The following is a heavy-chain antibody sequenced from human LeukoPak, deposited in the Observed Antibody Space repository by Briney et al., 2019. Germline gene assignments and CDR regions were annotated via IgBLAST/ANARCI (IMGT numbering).Heavy chain of an antibody. CDR1: GFTLSTYW. J-gene: IGHJ5*02. D-gene: IGHD2-15*01. V-gene: IGHV3-7*01. Sequence: LTGGSLRLSCEASGFTLSTYWMNWVRQVPGKGLDWVANINPDGSGKRYVDSVKGRFTIARDNADNSLSLQMNSLRAEDTAVYYCASWGAGGSSWGQGTLVTVSS. CDR3: ASWGAGGSS. CDR2: INPDGSGK.